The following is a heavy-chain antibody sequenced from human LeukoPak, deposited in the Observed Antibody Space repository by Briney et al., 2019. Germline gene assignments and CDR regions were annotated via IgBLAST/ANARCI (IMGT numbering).Heavy chain of an antibody. CDR2: IYYGGST. D-gene: IGHD5-24*01. V-gene: IGHV4-59*01. CDR3: ARDRAVEMATIQEGFDI. J-gene: IGHJ3*02. CDR1: GGSISSYY. Sequence: PSETLSLTCTVSGGSISSYYWSWIRQPPGKGLEWIGYIYYGGSTNYNPSLKSRVTISVDTSKNQFSLKLSSVTAADTAVYYCARDRAVEMATIQEGFDIWGQGTMVTVSS.